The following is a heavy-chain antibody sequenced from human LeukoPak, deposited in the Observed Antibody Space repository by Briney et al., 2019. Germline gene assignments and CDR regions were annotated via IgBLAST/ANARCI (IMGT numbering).Heavy chain of an antibody. J-gene: IGHJ6*03. CDR3: ARAFRGGYYMDV. CDR1: GGSISSYY. CDR2: LYSSGST. D-gene: IGHD3-16*01. Sequence: SETLSLTCTVSGGSISSYYWSWIRQPPGKGLEWIGYLYSSGSTNYNTSLESRVTITEDTSKNQLSLRLNSVTAADTAAYYCARAFRGGYYMDVWGKGTTVTVSS. V-gene: IGHV4-59*01.